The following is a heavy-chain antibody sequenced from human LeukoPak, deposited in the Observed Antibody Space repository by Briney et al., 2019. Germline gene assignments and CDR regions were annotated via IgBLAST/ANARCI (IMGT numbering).Heavy chain of an antibody. J-gene: IGHJ4*02. CDR1: GFTFSSYW. D-gene: IGHD6-19*01. V-gene: IGHV3-74*01. Sequence: PGGSLRLSCAASGFTFSSYWMHRVRQTPGKGLVWVSRINNDGSLTNYADSVKGRFTISRDNAKNTLYLQMNSLRAEDTAVYYCARPGIALAGDYWGQGALVTVSS. CDR2: INNDGSLT. CDR3: ARPGIALAGDY.